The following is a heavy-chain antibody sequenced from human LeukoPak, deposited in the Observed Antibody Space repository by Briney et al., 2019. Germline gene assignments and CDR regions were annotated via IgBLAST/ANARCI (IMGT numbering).Heavy chain of an antibody. J-gene: IGHJ4*02. CDR2: ISGSSTDI. Sequence: GGSLRLSCAASGFTFSINTMNWVRQPPGKGLECVSSISGSSTDIYYADSVKGRFTISRDNAENSLYLQMNSLRAEDTAVYYCARRGYYDRSGYDFWGQGTLVTVSS. D-gene: IGHD3-22*01. V-gene: IGHV3-21*01. CDR3: ARRGYYDRSGYDF. CDR1: GFTFSINT.